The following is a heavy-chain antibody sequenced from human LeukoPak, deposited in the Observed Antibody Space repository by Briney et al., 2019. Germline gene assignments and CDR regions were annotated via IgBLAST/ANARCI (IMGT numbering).Heavy chain of an antibody. CDR1: GFTFDDYA. D-gene: IGHD3-22*01. V-gene: IGHV3-9*01. Sequence: PGGSLRLSCVASGFTFDDYAMHWVRQAPGKGLEWVSGISWNSGSRGYADSVKGRFTISRDNAKTSLYLQMNSLRAEDTAVYYCARREDSSGYSHAFDIWGQGTMVTVSS. CDR2: ISWNSGSR. CDR3: ARREDSSGYSHAFDI. J-gene: IGHJ3*02.